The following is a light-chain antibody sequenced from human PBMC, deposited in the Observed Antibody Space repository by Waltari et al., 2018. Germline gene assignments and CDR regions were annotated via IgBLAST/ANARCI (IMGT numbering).Light chain of an antibody. CDR1: ESLVTSKGNNY. CDR2: QVS. CDR3: MQGYTWPRT. V-gene: IGKV2-30*01. Sequence: DVVMTQPPLPLPVTLGQATSNSSWSRESLVTSKGNNYLNWFQQRPGQSPRLLIYQVSTRESGVPDRFSGSGSGTDFTLHISSLEAEDVGVYYCMQGYTWPRTFGQGTKVEIK. J-gene: IGKJ1*01.